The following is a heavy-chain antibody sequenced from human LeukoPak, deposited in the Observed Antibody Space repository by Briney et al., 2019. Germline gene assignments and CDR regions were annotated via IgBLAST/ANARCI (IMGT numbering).Heavy chain of an antibody. CDR3: ARTGEYSGSGPSWAFDI. D-gene: IGHD3-10*01. Sequence: SETLSLTSSLSRGSITNYYWSSVWHRPRERLGCVSCIYSSGNTEYDPSLKGRVTISLGTSNNQFSQRLTSLTASDTAVYYCARTGEYSGSGPSWAFDIWGQGTMVTVSS. J-gene: IGHJ3*02. CDR1: RGSITNYY. CDR2: IYSSGNT. V-gene: IGHV4-59*08.